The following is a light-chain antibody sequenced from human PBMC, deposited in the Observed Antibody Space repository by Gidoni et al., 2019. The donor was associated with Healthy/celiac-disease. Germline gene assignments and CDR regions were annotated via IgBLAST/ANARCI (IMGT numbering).Light chain of an antibody. CDR1: QSVSSY. Sequence: EIVLTHSPATLSLSPGARATLSCRASQSVSSYLAWYQQKPGQAPRLLIYDAAHRTTGIPARFSGSGSGTDFTLTISSIEPEDFAVYYCQQRSNWPRSITFGQGTRLEIK. J-gene: IGKJ5*01. CDR3: QQRSNWPRSIT. V-gene: IGKV3-11*01. CDR2: DAA.